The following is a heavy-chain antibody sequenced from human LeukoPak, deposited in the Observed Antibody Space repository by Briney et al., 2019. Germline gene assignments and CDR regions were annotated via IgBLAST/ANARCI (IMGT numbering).Heavy chain of an antibody. CDR2: ISSSSSTI. D-gene: IGHD3-3*01. CDR3: ARDWSSHFDY. CDR1: GFTFSSYS. V-gene: IGHV3-48*01. J-gene: IGHJ4*02. Sequence: GGSLRLSCAASGFTFSSYSMNWVRPAPGKGLEWVSYISSSSSTIYYADSVKGRFTISRDNAKNSLYLQMNSLRAEDTAVYYCARDWSSHFDYWGQGTLVTVSS.